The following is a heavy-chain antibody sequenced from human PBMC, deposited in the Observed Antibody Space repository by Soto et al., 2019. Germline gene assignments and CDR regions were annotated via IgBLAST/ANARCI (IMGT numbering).Heavy chain of an antibody. CDR3: ARGYSGYIDY. CDR1: GGSISSYY. CDR2: IYYSGST. Sequence: QVQLQESGPGLVKPSETLSLTCTVSGGSISSYYWSWIRQPPGKGLEWIGYIYYSGSTNYNPSLKXXVXIXXDTSTTQFSLKLSSVTAADTAVYYCARGYSGYIDYWGQGTLVTVSS. D-gene: IGHD5-12*01. V-gene: IGHV4-59*08. J-gene: IGHJ4*02.